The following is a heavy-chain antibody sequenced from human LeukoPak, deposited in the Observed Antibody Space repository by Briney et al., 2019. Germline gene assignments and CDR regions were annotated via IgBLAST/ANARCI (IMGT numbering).Heavy chain of an antibody. Sequence: SETLSLTCTVSGGSISSSSYYWGWIRQPPGKGLEWIGSIYYSGSTYYNPSLKSRVTISVDKSKNQFSLKLSSVTAADTAVYYCAREAGDYGDEVPAIWFDPWGQGTLVTVSS. CDR3: AREAGDYGDEVPAIWFDP. CDR1: GGSISSSSYY. D-gene: IGHD4-17*01. V-gene: IGHV4-39*07. J-gene: IGHJ5*02. CDR2: IYYSGST.